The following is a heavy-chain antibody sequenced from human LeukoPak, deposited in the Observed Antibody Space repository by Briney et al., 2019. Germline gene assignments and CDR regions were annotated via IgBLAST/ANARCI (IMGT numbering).Heavy chain of an antibody. D-gene: IGHD5-24*01. CDR1: GFTVTSNY. V-gene: IGHV3-66*01. Sequence: RGSLRLSCAPSGFTVTSNYMSWVRPTPREGLWWGSVIFIVGSTYYAAPVKGRFTISRYNSKNTLYLQMNSLRAEDTAVHYCARDGGQDGDNFDYFDYWGQGTLVTVSS. CDR3: ARDGGQDGDNFDYFDY. CDR2: IFIVGST. J-gene: IGHJ4*02.